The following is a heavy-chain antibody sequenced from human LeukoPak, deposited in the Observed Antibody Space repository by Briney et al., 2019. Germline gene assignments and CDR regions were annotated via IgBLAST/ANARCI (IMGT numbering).Heavy chain of an antibody. Sequence: ASAKVSCKASGYTFTDYYMHWVRQAPGQGFEWMGWINPNDGDTNYAQKFQGRVTMTRDTSISTAHMEVSRLRSDDTAVYYCARANSLYCSSSTCLFDYWGQGTLATVSS. V-gene: IGHV1-2*02. J-gene: IGHJ4*02. CDR1: GYTFTDYY. CDR3: ARANSLYCSSSTCLFDY. CDR2: INPNDGDT. D-gene: IGHD2-2*01.